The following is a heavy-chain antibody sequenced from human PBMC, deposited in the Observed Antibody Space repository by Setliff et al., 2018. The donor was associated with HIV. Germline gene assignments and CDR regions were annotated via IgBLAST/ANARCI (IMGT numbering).Heavy chain of an antibody. CDR1: GYTISAHG. Sequence: ASVKVSCKASGYTISAHGVSWVRHVPGHGLEWMGWISGDTGDIKYSQRFEGSLTMTTETSTNTAYMELRSLRSDDTAVYYCAIDGLSYNILPGSIAYFHSGMDVWGQGTTVTVSS. D-gene: IGHD3-9*01. V-gene: IGHV1-18*01. J-gene: IGHJ6*02. CDR2: ISGDTGDI. CDR3: AIDGLSYNILPGSIAYFHSGMDV.